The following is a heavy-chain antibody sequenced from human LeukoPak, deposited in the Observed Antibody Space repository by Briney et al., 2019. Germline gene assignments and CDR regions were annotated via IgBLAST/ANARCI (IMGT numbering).Heavy chain of an antibody. Sequence: PGGSLKLSCAASGFTFSSYAMHWVRQAPSKGLEWVAVISYDGSNKYYADSVKGRFTISRDNSKNTLYLQMNSLRAEDTAVYYCANEDEDVDTAMIFDYWGQGTLVTVSS. D-gene: IGHD5-18*01. V-gene: IGHV3-30*04. J-gene: IGHJ4*02. CDR2: ISYDGSNK. CDR3: ANEDEDVDTAMIFDY. CDR1: GFTFSSYA.